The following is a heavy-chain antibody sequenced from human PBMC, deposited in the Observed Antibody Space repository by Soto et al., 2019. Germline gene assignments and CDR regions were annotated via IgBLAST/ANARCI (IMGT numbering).Heavy chain of an antibody. CDR2: ISGSGGST. D-gene: IGHD3-3*01. CDR1: GFTFSSYA. CDR3: AKVPNLNYDFWSGYSSASFDF. Sequence: GGSLRLSCAASGFTFSSYAMSWVRQAPGKGLEWVSAISGSGGSTYYADSVKGRFTISRDNSKNTLYLQMNSLRAEDTAVYYRAKVPNLNYDFWSGYSSASFDFWGQGTLVTVSS. J-gene: IGHJ4*01. V-gene: IGHV3-23*01.